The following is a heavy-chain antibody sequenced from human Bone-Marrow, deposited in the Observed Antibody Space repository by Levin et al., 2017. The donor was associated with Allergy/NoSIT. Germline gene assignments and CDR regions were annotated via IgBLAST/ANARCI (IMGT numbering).Heavy chain of an antibody. CDR2: ISSSSSYI. D-gene: IGHD6-13*01. V-gene: IGHV3-21*01. Sequence: PGGSLRLSCAASGFTFSSYSMNWVRQAPGKGLEWVSSISSSSSYIYYADSVKGRFTISRDNAKNSLYLQMNSLRAEDTAVYYCARGIAALDDGGKYYYYGMDVWGQGTTVTVSS. CDR3: ARGIAALDDGGKYYYYGMDV. J-gene: IGHJ6*02. CDR1: GFTFSSYS.